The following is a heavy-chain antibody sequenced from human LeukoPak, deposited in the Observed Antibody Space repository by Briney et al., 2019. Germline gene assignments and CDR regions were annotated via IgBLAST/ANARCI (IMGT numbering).Heavy chain of an antibody. CDR1: ELTFSNYA. V-gene: IGHV3-53*01. CDR2: IYGGGNI. CDR3: ARGAGYNYPYYFDY. Sequence: GGSLRLSCAASELTFSNYAMSWVRQAPGKGLEWVSVIYGGGNIYYADSVKGRFTISRDNSKDTLYLQMNSLRAEDTAVYYCARGAGYNYPYYFDYWGQGTLVTVSS. J-gene: IGHJ4*02. D-gene: IGHD5-24*01.